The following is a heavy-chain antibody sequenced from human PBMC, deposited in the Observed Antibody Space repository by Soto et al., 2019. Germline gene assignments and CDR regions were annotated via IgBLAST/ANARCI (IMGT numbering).Heavy chain of an antibody. D-gene: IGHD3-10*01. Sequence: ASVKVSCKASRYTFTSYAMHWVRQAPGQRLEWMGWINAGNGNTKYSQKFQGRVTITRDTSASTAYMELSSLRSEDTAVYYCARAIYYYGSGSYGVPFYYFDYWGQGTLVTVSS. CDR1: RYTFTSYA. J-gene: IGHJ4*02. V-gene: IGHV1-3*01. CDR3: ARAIYYYGSGSYGVPFYYFDY. CDR2: INAGNGNT.